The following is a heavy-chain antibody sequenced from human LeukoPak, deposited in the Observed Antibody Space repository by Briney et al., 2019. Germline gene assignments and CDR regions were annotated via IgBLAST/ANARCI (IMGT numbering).Heavy chain of an antibody. V-gene: IGHV5-51*01. J-gene: IGHJ4*02. CDR1: GYSFTSYW. D-gene: IGHD6-13*01. CDR3: ARRAGTSSTWSLLDY. Sequence: LGASLQISCKGSGYSFTSYWIGWVRQLPGKGLEWMGIIYPGDSDTRYSPSFQGQVTISADKSISTAYLQWSSLKASDTAMYYCARRAGTSSTWSLLDYWGQGTLVTVSS. CDR2: IYPGDSDT.